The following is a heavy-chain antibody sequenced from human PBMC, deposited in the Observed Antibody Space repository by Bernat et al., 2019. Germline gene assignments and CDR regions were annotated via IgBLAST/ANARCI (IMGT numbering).Heavy chain of an antibody. CDR2: IATAGDT. CDR3: ARGVCGSCCGYWYFDL. Sequence: EVQLVESGGGLVQPGGSLRLSFAASGFTFSSYDMHWVRQATGKGLEWVSAIATAGDTYYPGSVKGRFTVSRENAKNSLYLQMNSLRAGDTAVYYCARGVCGSCCGYWYFDLWGRGTLVTVSS. CDR1: GFTFSSYD. D-gene: IGHD2-15*01. V-gene: IGHV3-13*01. J-gene: IGHJ2*01.